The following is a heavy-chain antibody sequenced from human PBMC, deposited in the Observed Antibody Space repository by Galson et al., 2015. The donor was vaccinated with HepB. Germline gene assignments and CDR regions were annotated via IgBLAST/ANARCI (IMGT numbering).Heavy chain of an antibody. J-gene: IGHJ4*02. Sequence: SVKVSCKASGGTFSSYAISWVRQAPGQGLEWMGGIIPIFGTANYAQKFQGRVTITADKSTSTAYMELSSLRSEDTAVYYCARESVSGGIAAAGFDYWGQGTLVTVSS. D-gene: IGHD6-13*01. CDR3: ARESVSGGIAAAGFDY. V-gene: IGHV1-69*06. CDR2: IIPIFGTA. CDR1: GGTFSSYA.